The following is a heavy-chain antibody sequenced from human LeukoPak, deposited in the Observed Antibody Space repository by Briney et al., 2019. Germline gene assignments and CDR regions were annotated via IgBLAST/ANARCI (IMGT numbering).Heavy chain of an antibody. D-gene: IGHD6-19*01. Sequence: GGSLRLSCAASGFTFSSYAMSWVRQAPGKGLEWVSAISGSGGSTYYADSVKGRFTISRDNSKNTLYLQMNSLRAEGTAVYYCAKDISGWYGSFAFDIWGQGTMVTVSS. CDR2: ISGSGGST. CDR3: AKDISGWYGSFAFDI. J-gene: IGHJ3*02. CDR1: GFTFSSYA. V-gene: IGHV3-23*01.